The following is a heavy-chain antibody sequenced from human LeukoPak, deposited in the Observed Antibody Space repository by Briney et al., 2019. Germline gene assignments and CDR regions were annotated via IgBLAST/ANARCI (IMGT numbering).Heavy chain of an antibody. CDR2: INPNSGGT. D-gene: IGHD3-10*01. Sequence: ASVKVSCKASGYTFTGYYMHWVRQAPGQGLEWMGWINPNSGGTIYAQKFQGRVTMTRDTSISTAYMELSRLRSDDTAVYYCARVDGSGSYFDYWGQGNLVTVSS. CDR1: GYTFTGYY. CDR3: ARVDGSGSYFDY. J-gene: IGHJ4*02. V-gene: IGHV1-2*02.